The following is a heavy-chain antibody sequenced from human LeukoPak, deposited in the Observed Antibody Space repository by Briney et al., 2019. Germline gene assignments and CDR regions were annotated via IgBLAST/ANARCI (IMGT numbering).Heavy chain of an antibody. CDR3: VRCHGSGTTPLN. Sequence: SQTLSLTCTVSGGSISSGGYYWNWIRQHPGKGLEWIGYIYYSGSTYYNPSLQSRVTISVDTSENQFSLKLSSVTAADTAVYYCVRCHGSGTTPLNWGQGTLVTVSS. D-gene: IGHD3-10*01. CDR1: GGSISSGGYY. V-gene: IGHV4-31*03. CDR2: IYYSGST. J-gene: IGHJ4*02.